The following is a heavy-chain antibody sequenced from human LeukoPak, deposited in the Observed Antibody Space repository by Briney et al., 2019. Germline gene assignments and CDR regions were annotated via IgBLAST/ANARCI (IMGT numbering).Heavy chain of an antibody. CDR2: IIPILGIA. V-gene: IGHV1-69*04. Sequence: ASVKVSCKASGGTFSSYAISWVRQAPGQGLGWMGRIIPILGIANYAQKFQGRVTITADKSTSTAYMELSSLRSEDTAVYYCARARGLAAAGYYYYYGMDVWGQGTTVTVSS. J-gene: IGHJ6*02. CDR1: GGTFSSYA. CDR3: ARARGLAAAGYYYYYGMDV. D-gene: IGHD6-13*01.